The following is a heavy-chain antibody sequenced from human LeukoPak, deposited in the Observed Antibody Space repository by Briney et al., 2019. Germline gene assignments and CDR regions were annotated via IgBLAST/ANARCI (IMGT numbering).Heavy chain of an antibody. J-gene: IGHJ4*02. CDR2: IYYSGST. Sequence: SETLSLTCTVSGDSISNYYWSWIRQPPGKGLEWIGYIYYSGSTNYNPSLKSRVAISVDTSKNQFSLKLSSLTAADTAVYYCAREACGGYCRFDYWGQRTLVTVSS. D-gene: IGHD2-21*02. V-gene: IGHV4-59*01. CDR3: AREACGGYCRFDY. CDR1: GDSISNYY.